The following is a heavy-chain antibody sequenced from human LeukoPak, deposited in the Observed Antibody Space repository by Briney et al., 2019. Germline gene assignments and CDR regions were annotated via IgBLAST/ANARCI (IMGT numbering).Heavy chain of an antibody. D-gene: IGHD3-10*01. Sequence: PSETLSLTCTVSGGSISSSTYYWGWIRQPPGRGLEWIGSIYYSGSTHNNPSLQSRVTISVDTSKNQFSLRLSSVTAADTAVYYCARHADSGFGELAFDYWGQGTLVTVSS. V-gene: IGHV4-39*01. CDR2: IYYSGST. J-gene: IGHJ4*02. CDR1: GGSISSSTYY. CDR3: ARHADSGFGELAFDY.